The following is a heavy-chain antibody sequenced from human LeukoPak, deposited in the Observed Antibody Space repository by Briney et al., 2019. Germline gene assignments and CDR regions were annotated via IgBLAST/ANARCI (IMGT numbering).Heavy chain of an antibody. D-gene: IGHD6-13*01. Sequence: PGGSLRLSCAASGFTFDDYAMHWVRQAPGKGLEWVSGISWNSGSIGYADSVKGRFTISRDNAKNSLYLQMNSLRAEDTALYYCAKDDSSSWYVGVSDYWGQGTLVTVSS. CDR2: ISWNSGSI. V-gene: IGHV3-9*01. J-gene: IGHJ4*02. CDR1: GFTFDDYA. CDR3: AKDDSSSWYVGVSDY.